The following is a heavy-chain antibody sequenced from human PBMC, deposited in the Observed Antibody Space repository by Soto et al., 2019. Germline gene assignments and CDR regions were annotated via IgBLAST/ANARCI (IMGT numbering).Heavy chain of an antibody. CDR2: ISGGGDTT. Sequence: GGSLRLSCAASGFTFNNYAMTWVRQAPGKGLEWVSAISGGGDTTSYADSVKGRFTVSRDGSKNTLYLQMSSLRAEDTALYYCAKGVYGDYIIDYWGQGTLVTVSS. CDR1: GFTFNNYA. V-gene: IGHV3-23*01. J-gene: IGHJ4*02. D-gene: IGHD4-17*01. CDR3: AKGVYGDYIIDY.